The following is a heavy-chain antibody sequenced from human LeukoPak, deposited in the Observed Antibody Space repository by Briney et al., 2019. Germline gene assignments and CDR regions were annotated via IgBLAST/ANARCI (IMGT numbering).Heavy chain of an antibody. J-gene: IGHJ4*02. CDR2: IYYTGST. V-gene: IGHV4-59*01. CDR3: ARSLIQEQLVLNC. Sequence: PSETLSLTCTVSGDPIGNYYWNWIRQPPGKGREGIGYIYYTGSTNYNPSLKGRVTMSLDTSKNQFSLNLRSVTPEDTAVYYCARSLIQEQLVLNCWGQGTLVTVSS. CDR1: GDPIGNYY. D-gene: IGHD6-13*01.